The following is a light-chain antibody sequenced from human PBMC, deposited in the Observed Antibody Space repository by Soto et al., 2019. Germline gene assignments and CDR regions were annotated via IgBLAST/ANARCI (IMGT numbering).Light chain of an antibody. V-gene: IGLV2-11*01. J-gene: IGLJ1*01. CDR1: SSDIGNYNY. CDR2: DVS. CDR3: CSYAGSFIFV. Sequence: QSVLTQPRSVSGSPGQSVTISCTGTSSDIGNYNYVSWYQQYPGKAPKLIIYDVSKRPSGIPDRFFGSKFGNTASLTISGLQAEDEADYYCCSYAGSFIFVFGTGTKV.